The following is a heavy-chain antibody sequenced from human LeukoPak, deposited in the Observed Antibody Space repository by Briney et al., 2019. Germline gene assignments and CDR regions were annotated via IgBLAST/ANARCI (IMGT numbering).Heavy chain of an antibody. V-gene: IGHV3-7*03. CDR1: GFRITNNW. D-gene: IGHD1-26*01. Sequence: GGSLRLSCVAASGFRITNNWMTWIRRAPGKGLEWVANIKEDESQRYYLGSVKGRFTISRDNAKNSLYLQMISLRAEDTAMYYCARYSGSRHTLDYWGQGILVTVSS. J-gene: IGHJ4*02. CDR2: IKEDESQR. CDR3: ARYSGSRHTLDY.